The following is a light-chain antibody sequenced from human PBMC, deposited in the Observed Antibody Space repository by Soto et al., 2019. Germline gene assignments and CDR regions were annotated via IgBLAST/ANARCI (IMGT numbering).Light chain of an antibody. CDR2: DAS. J-gene: IGKJ1*01. CDR3: QQYLDWPRT. CDR1: QSVSSSS. Sequence: EIVLTQSPATLCLSPVERATLSCGASQSVSSSSLAWYQQKPGLAPRLLVYDASSRATGIPDRFSGSGSGTDFTLTISSLQSEDFAVYYCQQYLDWPRTFGQGTKVDIK. V-gene: IGKV3D-20*01.